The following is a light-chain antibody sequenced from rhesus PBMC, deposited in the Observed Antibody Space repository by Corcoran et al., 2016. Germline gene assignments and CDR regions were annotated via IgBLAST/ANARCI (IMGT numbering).Light chain of an antibody. Sequence: DIQMTQSPSSLSASVGDRVTITCQASQSLSNYLNWYQQKPGKIPKLLIYRASSLQSGIPSRFSGSGSWTDFTLTISSLQPEDFSTYYCQQGYNYPLTFGGGTKVELK. J-gene: IGKJ4*01. CDR3: QQGYNYPLT. CDR2: RAS. CDR1: QSLSNY. V-gene: IGKV1S9*01.